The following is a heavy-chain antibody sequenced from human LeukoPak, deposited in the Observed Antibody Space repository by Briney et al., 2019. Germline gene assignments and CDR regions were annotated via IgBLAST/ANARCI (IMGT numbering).Heavy chain of an antibody. D-gene: IGHD6-19*01. Sequence: GGSLRLSCAASGFTFSNAWMSWVRQAPGRGLEWVSTISGSGGSTYYADSVKGRFTISRDNSKNTLYLQMNSLRAEDTAVYYCAKGARSGWSQSDYWGQGTLVTVSS. CDR3: AKGARSGWSQSDY. J-gene: IGHJ4*02. V-gene: IGHV3-23*01. CDR1: GFTFSNAW. CDR2: ISGSGGST.